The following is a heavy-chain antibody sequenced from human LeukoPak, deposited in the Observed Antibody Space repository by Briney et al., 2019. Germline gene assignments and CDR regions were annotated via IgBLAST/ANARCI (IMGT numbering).Heavy chain of an antibody. D-gene: IGHD7-27*01. CDR2: INHSGST. V-gene: IGHV4-34*01. J-gene: IGHJ4*02. CDR1: GGSFSGYY. Sequence: SETLSLTCAVYGGSFSGYYWSWIRQPPGKGLEWIGEINHSGSTNYNPSLKSRVTISVDTSKNQFSLKLSSVTAADTAVYYCVRGTGDQEKTFDYWGQGTLVTVSS. CDR3: VRGTGDQEKTFDY.